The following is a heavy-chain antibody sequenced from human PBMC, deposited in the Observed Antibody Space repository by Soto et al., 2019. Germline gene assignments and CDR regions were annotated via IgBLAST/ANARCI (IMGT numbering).Heavy chain of an antibody. CDR1: GGSISSYY. V-gene: IGHV4-59*01. CDR2: IYYSGST. D-gene: IGHD2-2*01. J-gene: IGHJ6*03. Sequence: PSETLSLTCTVSGGSISSYYWSWIRQPPGKGLEWIGYIYYSGSTNYNPSLKSRVTISVDTSKNQFSLKLSSVTAADTAVYYCARDCSSTSCYADSNYYYYMDVWGKGTTVTVSS. CDR3: ARDCSSTSCYADSNYYYYMDV.